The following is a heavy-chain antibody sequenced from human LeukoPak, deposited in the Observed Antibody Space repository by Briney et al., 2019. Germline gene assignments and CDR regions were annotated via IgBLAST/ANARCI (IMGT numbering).Heavy chain of an antibody. CDR1: GGSISNYY. V-gene: IGHV4-59*01. CDR2: ISYSGST. Sequence: KPSETLSLTCTVSGGSISNYYWTWIRQPPGKRLEWIGYISYSGSTNYNPSLKSRVTISVDTSKNQFSLKLSSVTAADTAVYYCASGFTSMAFDYWGQGTLVSVSS. J-gene: IGHJ4*02. CDR3: ASGFTSMAFDY. D-gene: IGHD5-18*01.